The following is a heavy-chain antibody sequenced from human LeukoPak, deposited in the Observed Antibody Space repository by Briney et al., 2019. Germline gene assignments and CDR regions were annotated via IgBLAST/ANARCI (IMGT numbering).Heavy chain of an antibody. CDR1: GGPFSGYY. CDR3: ARVPDSSGCDY. D-gene: IGHD3-22*01. Sequence: PSETLSLTCAVYGGPFSGYYWSWIRQPPGKGLEWIGEINHSGSTNYNPSLKSRVTISVDTSKNQFSLKLSSVTAADTAVYYCARVPDSSGCDYWGQGTLVTVSS. V-gene: IGHV4-34*01. J-gene: IGHJ4*02. CDR2: INHSGST.